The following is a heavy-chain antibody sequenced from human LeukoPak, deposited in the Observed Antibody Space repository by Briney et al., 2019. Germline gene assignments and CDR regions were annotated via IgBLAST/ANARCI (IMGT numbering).Heavy chain of an antibody. CDR1: GGSLSSYY. CDR2: IYYSGST. D-gene: IGHD3-22*01. J-gene: IGHJ4*02. Sequence: SETLSLTCTVSGGSLSSYYWSWIRQPPGKGLEWIGYIYYSGSTNYNPSLKSRVTISVDTSKNQFSLKLSSVTAADTAVYYCAREGSGYRGFFDYWGQGTLVTVSS. V-gene: IGHV4-59*01. CDR3: AREGSGYRGFFDY.